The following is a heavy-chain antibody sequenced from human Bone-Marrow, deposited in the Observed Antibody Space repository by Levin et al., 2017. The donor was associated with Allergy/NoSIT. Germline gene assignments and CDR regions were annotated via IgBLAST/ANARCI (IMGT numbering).Heavy chain of an antibody. CDR2: IYSGGST. J-gene: IGHJ6*02. CDR1: GFTVSSNY. Sequence: QSGGSLRLSCAASGFTVSSNYMSWVRQAPGKGLEWVSVIYSGGSTYYADSVKGRFTISRDNSKNTLYLQMNSLRAEDTAVYYCAREAYYYGMDVWGQGTTVTVSS. V-gene: IGHV3-53*01. CDR3: AREAYYYGMDV.